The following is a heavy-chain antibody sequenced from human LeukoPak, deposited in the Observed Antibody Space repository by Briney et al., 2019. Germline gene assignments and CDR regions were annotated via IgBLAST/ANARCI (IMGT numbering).Heavy chain of an antibody. V-gene: IGHV3-23*01. CDR1: GFTFSNNA. CDR2: ISGSGGST. D-gene: IGHD2-21*01. Sequence: PGGSLRLSCAASGFTFSNNALSWVRQAPGKGLEWVSVISGSGGSTYYADSVKGRFTISRDNSKNTLYLQMDSLSAGDTAVYYCARGRLRVIDAFDIWGQGTMVTVSS. CDR3: ARGRLRVIDAFDI. J-gene: IGHJ3*02.